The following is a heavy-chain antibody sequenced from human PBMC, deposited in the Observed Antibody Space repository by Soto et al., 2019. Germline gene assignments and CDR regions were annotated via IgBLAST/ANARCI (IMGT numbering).Heavy chain of an antibody. CDR1: GFTFSSYE. CDR2: ISSSGSTI. Sequence: PGGSLRLSCAASGFTFSSYEMNWVRQAPGKGLEWVSYISSSGSTIYYADSVKGRFTISRDNAKNSLYLQMNSLRAEDTAVYYCARDPVGVDSTFFFDSWGQGTLVTVSS. CDR3: ARDPVGVDSTFFFDS. V-gene: IGHV3-48*03. J-gene: IGHJ4*02. D-gene: IGHD2-21*01.